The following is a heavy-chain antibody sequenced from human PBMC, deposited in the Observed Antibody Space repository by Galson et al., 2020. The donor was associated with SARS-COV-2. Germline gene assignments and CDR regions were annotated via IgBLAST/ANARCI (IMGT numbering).Heavy chain of an antibody. J-gene: IGHJ6*02. V-gene: IGHV1-18*01. D-gene: IGHD2-2*01. CDR3: AREIVPAATDYYYYYGMDV. CDR1: GYTFTSYG. CDR2: ISAYNGNT. Sequence: ASVKVSCKASGYTFTSYGISWVRQAPGQGLEWMGWISAYNGNTNYAQKLQGRVTMTTDTSTSTAYMELRSLRSDDTAVYYCAREIVPAATDYYYYYGMDVWGQGTTVTVSS.